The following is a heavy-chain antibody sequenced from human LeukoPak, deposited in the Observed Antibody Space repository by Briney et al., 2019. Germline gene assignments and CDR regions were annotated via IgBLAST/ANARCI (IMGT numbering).Heavy chain of an antibody. CDR2: IYTSGST. CDR3: AREDLVEQLGDNWFDP. Sequence: PSETLSLTCTDSGGSISSYYWSWIRQPAGKGLEWIGRIYTSGSTNYNPSLKSRVTMSVDTSKNQFSLKLSSVTAADTAVYYCAREDLVEQLGDNWFDPWGQGTLVTVSS. CDR1: GGSISSYY. V-gene: IGHV4-4*07. J-gene: IGHJ5*02. D-gene: IGHD6-6*01.